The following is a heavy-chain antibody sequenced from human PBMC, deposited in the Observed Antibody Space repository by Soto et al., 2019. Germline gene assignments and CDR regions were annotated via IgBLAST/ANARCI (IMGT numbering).Heavy chain of an antibody. V-gene: IGHV3-21*01. CDR1: GLTFSSYS. CDR3: AREVWFSPYYFEY. Sequence: GGSLRLSCAASGLTFSSYSMNWVRQAPGKGLEWVSSISSSSSYIYYADSVKGRFTISRDNAKNSLYLQMNSLRAEDTAVYYCAREVWFSPYYFEYWGQGTLVTVSS. D-gene: IGHD3-10*01. CDR2: ISSSSSYI. J-gene: IGHJ4*02.